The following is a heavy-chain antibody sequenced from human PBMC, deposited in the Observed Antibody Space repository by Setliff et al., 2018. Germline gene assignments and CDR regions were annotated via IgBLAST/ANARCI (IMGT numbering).Heavy chain of an antibody. Sequence: ASVKVSCKASGYTFTCYGITWVRQAPGQGLEWMGWISAYTGNTNYAQKLQGRVTMTTDTSTSTAYMELSSLTSDDTAVYYCSRLVRYCTTTTCQRASGAEFWGQGTLVTVSS. V-gene: IGHV1-18*01. D-gene: IGHD2-8*01. CDR3: SRLVRYCTTTTCQRASGAEF. CDR1: GYTFTCYG. CDR2: ISAYTGNT. J-gene: IGHJ4*02.